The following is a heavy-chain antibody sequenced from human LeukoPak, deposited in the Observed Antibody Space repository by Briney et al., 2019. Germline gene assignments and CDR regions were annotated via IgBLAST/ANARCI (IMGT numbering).Heavy chain of an antibody. D-gene: IGHD5-18*01. CDR3: ARDRDTRTLDV. V-gene: IGHV4-59*01. Sequence: SETLSLTCTVSGGSISSYYWSWIRRPPGKGLEWIGYIYYSGSTNYNPSLKSRVTISVDTSKNQFSLKLSSVTAADTAVYYCARDRDTRTLDVWGQGTTVTVSS. J-gene: IGHJ6*02. CDR1: GGSISSYY. CDR2: IYYSGST.